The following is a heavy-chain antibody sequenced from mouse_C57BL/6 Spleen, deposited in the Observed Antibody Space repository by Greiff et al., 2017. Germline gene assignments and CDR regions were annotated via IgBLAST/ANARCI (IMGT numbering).Heavy chain of an antibody. CDR1: GYAFSSSW. J-gene: IGHJ4*01. V-gene: IGHV1-82*01. CDR2: IYPGDGDT. D-gene: IGHD3-2*02. Sequence: QVQLKESGPELVKPGASVKISCKASGYAFSSSWMNWVKQRPGKGLEWIGRIYPGDGDTNYNGKFKGKATLTADKSSSTAYMQLSSLSSEDSAVYFCARWAAQATDYAMDDWGQGTSVTVSS. CDR3: ARWAAQATDYAMDD.